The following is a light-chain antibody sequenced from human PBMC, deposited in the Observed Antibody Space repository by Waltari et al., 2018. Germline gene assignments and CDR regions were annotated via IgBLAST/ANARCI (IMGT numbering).Light chain of an antibody. CDR2: DSP. CDR1: SRDVGYFNH. CDR3: SSYTGRGTVI. Sequence: QSALTQPASVSGSPGQSITISCTGTSRDVGYFNHVSWFPHHPDSPPKLLISDSPDRPAGFSSRLSGSKSVNTASLTISGLQAEDEADYYCSSYTGRGTVIFGGGTKLTVL. J-gene: IGLJ2*01. V-gene: IGLV2-14*01.